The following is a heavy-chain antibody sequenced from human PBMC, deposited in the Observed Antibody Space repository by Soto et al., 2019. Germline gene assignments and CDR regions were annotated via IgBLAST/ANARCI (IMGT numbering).Heavy chain of an antibody. D-gene: IGHD3-9*01. CDR3: ARDDISTGYYERSRLYHHYGMDV. CDR2: ISAYNGNT. CDR1: GSTFTSYG. V-gene: IGHV1-18*01. Sequence: ASVKGSCKASGSTFTSYGISCVRQAPGQGLEWMGWISAYNGNTNYAQKLQGRVTMTTDTSTSTAYMELRSLRSDDTAVSYCARDDISTGYYERSRLYHHYGMDVWGQGTRVTV. J-gene: IGHJ6*02.